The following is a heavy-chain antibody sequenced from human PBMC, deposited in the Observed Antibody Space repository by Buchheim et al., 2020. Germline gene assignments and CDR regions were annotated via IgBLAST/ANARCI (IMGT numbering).Heavy chain of an antibody. CDR3: ARDMTNYFDY. D-gene: IGHD4-11*01. Sequence: EVQLVESGGGLVQPGGSLRLSCAASGFTFSSYSINWVRQAPGKGLEWVSHISHSGSDMYYADSVKGRFTMSRDNARNSLYLRMNSLRDEDTAVYYCARDMTNYFDYWGQGTL. J-gene: IGHJ4*02. V-gene: IGHV3-48*02. CDR2: ISHSGSDM. CDR1: GFTFSSYS.